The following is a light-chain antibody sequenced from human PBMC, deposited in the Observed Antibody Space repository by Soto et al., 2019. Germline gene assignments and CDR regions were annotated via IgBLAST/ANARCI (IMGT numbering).Light chain of an antibody. Sequence: QSVLTQTPSVSGTPGQTVTISCSGSSSNIGRNYVYWYQQLPGAAPNLLMYCHNIRPSGVPDRFSASTSGTSASLVISGLRSEDEADYHCATWDDDVSGVVFGGGTKLTVL. J-gene: IGLJ2*01. CDR1: SSNIGRNY. CDR3: ATWDDDVSGVV. CDR2: CHN. V-gene: IGLV1-47*02.